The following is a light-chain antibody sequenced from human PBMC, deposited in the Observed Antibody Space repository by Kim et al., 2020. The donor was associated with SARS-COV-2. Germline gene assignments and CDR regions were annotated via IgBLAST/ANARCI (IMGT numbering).Light chain of an antibody. V-gene: IGKV1-33*01. CDR3: QHFNSLPYS. Sequence: DIQLTQSPSLLSASVGDRVTITCQASEDISNYLNWYQHIPGKPPKLLIYDASNLKTGVPSRFSGSGSGTDLTFTISSLQPEDIATYYCQHFNSLPYSFGQGTKLEI. CDR2: DAS. CDR1: EDISNY. J-gene: IGKJ2*03.